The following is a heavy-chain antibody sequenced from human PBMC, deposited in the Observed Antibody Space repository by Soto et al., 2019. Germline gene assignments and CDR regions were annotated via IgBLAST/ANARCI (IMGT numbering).Heavy chain of an antibody. CDR1: GGSISSGGYS. V-gene: IGHV4-30-2*01. J-gene: IGHJ4*02. Sequence: QLQLQESGSGLVKPSQTLSLTGAVSGGSISSGGYSWRWIRQPPGKGLEWIGYIYHSGSTYYNPSLKSRVTISVDRSKNQFSLKLSSVTAADTAVYYCARASTTVTTLDYWGQGTLVTVSS. D-gene: IGHD4-17*01. CDR2: IYHSGST. CDR3: ARASTTVTTLDY.